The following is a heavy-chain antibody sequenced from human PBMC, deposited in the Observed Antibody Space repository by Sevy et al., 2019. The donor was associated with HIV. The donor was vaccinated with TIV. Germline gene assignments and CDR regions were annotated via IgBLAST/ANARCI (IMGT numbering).Heavy chain of an antibody. CDR1: GFTFSNNG. J-gene: IGHJ4*02. D-gene: IGHD3-22*01. CDR2: SSGGST. Sequence: GGSLRLSCAASGFTFSNNGMNWVRQAPGKGLEWVSASSGGSTYYADSVKGRFTISRDNSENTLYLQMNSLRAEDTAVYYCAKDLVYDSSGFYSFDYWGQGTLVTVS. CDR3: AKDLVYDSSGFYSFDY. V-gene: IGHV3-23*01.